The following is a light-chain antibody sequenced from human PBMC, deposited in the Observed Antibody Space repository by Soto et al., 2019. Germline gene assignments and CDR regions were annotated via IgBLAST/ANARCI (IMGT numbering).Light chain of an antibody. J-gene: IGKJ2*01. CDR3: QQYFSSPMFT. CDR2: WAS. CDR1: QSALFSSSNKNY. Sequence: DIVLTQSPASLAVSLGETATINCKTSQSALFSSSNKNYIAWYQRRPGQPLKLLFYWASTRASGVPDRFSASGSRTAFTLTISSLQPEDAAIYYCQQYFSSPMFTFAQGTKLQIK. V-gene: IGKV4-1*01.